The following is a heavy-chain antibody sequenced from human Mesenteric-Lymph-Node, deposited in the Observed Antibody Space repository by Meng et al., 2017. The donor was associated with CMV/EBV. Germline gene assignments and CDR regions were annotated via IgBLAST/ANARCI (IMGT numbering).Heavy chain of an antibody. V-gene: IGHV1-18*01. CDR2: ISAYNGNT. Sequence: ASVKVSCKTSGYTFTSFGITWVRQAPGQGLEWMGWISAYNGNTNYAQKLQGRVTMTRDTSTSTVYMELSSLRSEDTAVYYCARGLRLGELSFVYYWGQGTLVTVSS. J-gene: IGHJ4*02. CDR1: GYTFTSFG. CDR3: ARGLRLGELSFVYY. D-gene: IGHD3-16*02.